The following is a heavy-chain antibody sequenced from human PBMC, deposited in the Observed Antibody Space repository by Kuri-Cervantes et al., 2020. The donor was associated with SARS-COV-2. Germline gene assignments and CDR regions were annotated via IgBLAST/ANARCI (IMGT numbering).Heavy chain of an antibody. CDR3: ARDEVVVVPAAIPGGYYYGMDV. V-gene: IGHV3-21*01. CDR1: GFTFSSYS. Sequence: GGSLRLSCAASGFTFSSYSMNWVRQAPGKGLEWVSSISSSSSYIYYADSVKGRFTISRDNAKNSLYLQMNSLRAEDTAVYYCARDEVVVVPAAIPGGYYYGMDVWGQGTTVTVSS. J-gene: IGHJ6*02. D-gene: IGHD2-2*02. CDR2: ISSSSSYI.